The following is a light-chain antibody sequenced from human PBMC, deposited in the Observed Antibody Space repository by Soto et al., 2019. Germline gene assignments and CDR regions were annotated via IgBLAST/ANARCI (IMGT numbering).Light chain of an antibody. CDR3: QQHNNWPIT. Sequence: DIVLTQSPGTLSLSPGERATLSCKASQNISRSLAWYQQKPGQGPSLLIYGTSTRAGGVPARFIGGGSGTECTLTITSLQSEDVAVYFCQQHNNWPITFGQGTRLEI. J-gene: IGKJ5*01. CDR1: QNISRS. CDR2: GTS. V-gene: IGKV3-15*01.